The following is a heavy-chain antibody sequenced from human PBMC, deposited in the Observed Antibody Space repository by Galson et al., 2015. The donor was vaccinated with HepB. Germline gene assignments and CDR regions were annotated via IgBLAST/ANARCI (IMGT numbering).Heavy chain of an antibody. V-gene: IGHV1-69*13. D-gene: IGHD3-10*01. Sequence: SVKVSCKASGVTFSNYAISWVRQAPGQGLEWMGGIITVFGTPKCAQKFQGRVTITADASTNTAYMDLSSLRSEDTAVYYCARERRTGFTYYGMDVWGQGTTVTVSS. J-gene: IGHJ6*02. CDR1: GVTFSNYA. CDR3: ARERRTGFTYYGMDV. CDR2: IITVFGTP.